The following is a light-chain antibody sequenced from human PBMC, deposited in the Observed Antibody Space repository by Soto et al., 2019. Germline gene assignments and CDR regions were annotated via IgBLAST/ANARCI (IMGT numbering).Light chain of an antibody. CDR1: SSDVGGYNY. V-gene: IGLV2-14*01. Sequence: QSALTQPASVSGSPGQSITISCTGTSSDVGGYNYVSWYQQHPGKAPKLMIYEVSNRPSGVSNRFSGSKSGNTASLTISGLRAEDEADYYCSSYTSSTFYVFGPGTKVTVL. CDR3: SSYTSSTFYV. CDR2: EVS. J-gene: IGLJ1*01.